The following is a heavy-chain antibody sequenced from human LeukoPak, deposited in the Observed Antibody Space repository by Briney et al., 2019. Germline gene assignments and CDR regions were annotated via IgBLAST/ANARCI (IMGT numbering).Heavy chain of an antibody. J-gene: IGHJ6*03. CDR1: GNSISSGDYY. Sequence: SQTLSLTCTVSGNSISSGDYYWSWIRQPAGKGLEWIGRIYTSGSTTYNPSLKSRVTMSVDTSKNQFSLKLNSVTAADTAIYYCARGNMWDYRRYYYYMDVWGKGTTVTVSS. D-gene: IGHD4-11*01. CDR2: IYTSGST. V-gene: IGHV4-61*02. CDR3: ARGNMWDYRRYYYYMDV.